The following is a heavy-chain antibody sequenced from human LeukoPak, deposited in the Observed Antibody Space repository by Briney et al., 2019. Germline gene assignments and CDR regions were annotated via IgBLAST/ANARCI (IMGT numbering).Heavy chain of an antibody. CDR3: ARGIADPYSFDS. CDR1: GGSINFYY. V-gene: IGHV4-4*07. Sequence: SETLSLTCTVSGGSINFYYWSWVRQPAGKGLEWIGRIYSTGSTNYSPSLKSRVTMSVDKSKNQFSLNLSSVTAADTAVYYCARGIADPYSFDSWGQGTLVTVSS. D-gene: IGHD6-13*01. CDR2: IYSTGST. J-gene: IGHJ4*02.